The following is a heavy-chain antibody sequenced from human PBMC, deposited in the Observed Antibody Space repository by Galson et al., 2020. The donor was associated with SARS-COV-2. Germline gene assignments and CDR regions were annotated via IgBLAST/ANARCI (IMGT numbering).Heavy chain of an antibody. CDR2: IYPGDSET. V-gene: IGHV5-51*01. CDR3: ARVRSGNYIYDY. Sequence: KIGESLKISCKASGYSFNRDWIGWVRQMPGKGLEWMGIIYPGDSETRYSLSFQGQVTMSADKSTNTAYLQWSSLKASDTAMYYCARVRSGNYIYDYWGQGTLGTVSS. D-gene: IGHD1-26*01. CDR1: GYSFNRDW. J-gene: IGHJ4*02.